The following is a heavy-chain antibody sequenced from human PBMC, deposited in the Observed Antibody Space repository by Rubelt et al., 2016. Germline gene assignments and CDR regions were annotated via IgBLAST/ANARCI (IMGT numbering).Heavy chain of an antibody. CDR3: ARDTRYSSSSNFDY. CDR2: ISAYNGNT. D-gene: IGHD6-13*01. J-gene: IGHJ4*02. CDR1: GYTFTSYG. V-gene: IGHV1-18*01. Sequence: QVQLVQSGAEVKKPGASVQFSCMASGYTFTSYGISWVRQAPGQGLEWMGWISAYNGNTNYAQKGQGIVTMTTDTSTSTAYIELRSMSADDAALYYCARDTRYSSSSNFDYWGQGTLVTVSS.